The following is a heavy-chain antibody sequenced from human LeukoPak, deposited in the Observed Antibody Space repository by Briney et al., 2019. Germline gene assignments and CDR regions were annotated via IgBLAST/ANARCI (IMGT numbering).Heavy chain of an antibody. CDR2: IWYDGNDK. CDR1: GFTFSSYG. V-gene: IGHV3-30*02. J-gene: IGHJ4*02. D-gene: IGHD3-10*01. Sequence: GGPLRLSCAASGFTFSSYGMHWVRQAPGKGLEWVAFIWYDGNDKYYADSVKGRFTISRDSSKNTLYLQMNSLRDEDTAVYYCAKDPLQYGSGSYYFDYWGQGTLVTVSS. CDR3: AKDPLQYGSGSYYFDY.